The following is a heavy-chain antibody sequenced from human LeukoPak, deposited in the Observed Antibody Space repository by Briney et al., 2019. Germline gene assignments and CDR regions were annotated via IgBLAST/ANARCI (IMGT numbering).Heavy chain of an antibody. CDR2: IFGSGGPT. Sequence: GGSLRLSCAASGFPFSSFAMGWVRQAPGKGLEWVSSIFGSGGPTCYADSVKGRFTISRDNSKNTLYLQLNSLRDEDTALYYCVKGDSSGWYWGQGALVAVSS. D-gene: IGHD6-19*01. CDR3: VKGDSSGWY. J-gene: IGHJ4*02. V-gene: IGHV3-23*01. CDR1: GFPFSSFA.